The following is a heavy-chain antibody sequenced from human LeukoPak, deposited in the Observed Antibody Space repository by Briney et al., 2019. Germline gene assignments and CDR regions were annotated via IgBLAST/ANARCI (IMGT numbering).Heavy chain of an antibody. CDR2: IYHSGST. CDR1: GGSISSGGYS. V-gene: IGHV4-30-2*01. CDR3: ARKDYGDYGMDV. J-gene: IGHJ6*02. Sequence: SETLSLTCAVSGGSISSGGYSWSWIRQPPGKGLEWIGYIYHSGSTYYTPSLKSRVTVSVDRSKNQFSLKLSSVTAADTAVYYCARKDYGDYGMDVWGQGTTVTVSS. D-gene: IGHD4-17*01.